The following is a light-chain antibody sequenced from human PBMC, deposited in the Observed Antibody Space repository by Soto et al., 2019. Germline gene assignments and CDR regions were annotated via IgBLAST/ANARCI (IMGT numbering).Light chain of an antibody. CDR1: SSDVGGYNY. CDR3: SSSTSSTTLVV. V-gene: IGLV2-14*01. CDR2: EVS. J-gene: IGLJ2*01. Sequence: QSVLTQPASVSGSPGQSITISCTGTSSDVGGYNYVSWYQQHPGKAPKLMIYEVSNRPPGVSNRFSGSKSGNTASLTISGLQAEDEADYYCSSSTSSTTLVVFGGGTKVTVL.